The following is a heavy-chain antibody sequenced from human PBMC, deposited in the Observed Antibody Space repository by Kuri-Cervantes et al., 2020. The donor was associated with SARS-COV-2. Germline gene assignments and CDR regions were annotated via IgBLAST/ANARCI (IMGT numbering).Heavy chain of an antibody. Sequence: GESLKISCAASGFTFSSYAMHWVRQAPGKGLEWVAIISYDGSNKYYADSVKGRFTISRDNSKNTLYLQMNSLRVDDTAVYYCAKLTRREDYNPFDFWGQGTLVTVSS. CDR1: GFTFSSYA. V-gene: IGHV3-30*04. D-gene: IGHD4-11*01. CDR2: ISYDGSNK. CDR3: AKLTRREDYNPFDF. J-gene: IGHJ4*02.